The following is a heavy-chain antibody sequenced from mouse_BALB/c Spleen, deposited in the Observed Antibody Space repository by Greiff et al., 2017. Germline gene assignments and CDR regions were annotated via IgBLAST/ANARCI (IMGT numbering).Heavy chain of an antibody. CDR2: INPSNGRT. V-gene: IGHV1S81*02. J-gene: IGHJ3*01. CDR1: GYTFTSYW. CDR3: ASRGSSLFAY. D-gene: IGHD1-1*01. Sequence: QVQLQQSGAELVKPGASVKLSCKASGYTFTSYWMHWVKQRPGQGLEWIGEINPSNGRTNYNEKFKSKATLTVDKSSSTAYMQLSSLTSEDSAVYYCASRGSSLFAYWGQGTLVTVSA.